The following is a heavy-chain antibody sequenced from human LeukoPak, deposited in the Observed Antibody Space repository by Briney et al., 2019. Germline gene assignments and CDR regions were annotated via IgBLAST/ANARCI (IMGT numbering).Heavy chain of an antibody. V-gene: IGHV4-31*03. CDR3: ATQRDGYYNDAFDM. CDR1: GGSVRSGGYY. J-gene: IGHJ3*02. Sequence: SETLTLTCTVSGGSVRSGGYYWNWIWQPPGQGLEWIGYLDYSGSTNYNPSLKSRISISTDTSKNQISLKLTSLTAADTAEYYCATQRDGYYNDAFDMWGQGTLVIVSS. CDR2: LDYSGST. D-gene: IGHD5-24*01.